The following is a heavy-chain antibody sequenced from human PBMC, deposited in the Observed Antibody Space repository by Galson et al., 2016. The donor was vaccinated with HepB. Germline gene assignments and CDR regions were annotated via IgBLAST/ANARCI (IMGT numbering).Heavy chain of an antibody. J-gene: IGHJ6*04. CDR2: IRQDGSEK. V-gene: IGHV3-7*01. CDR1: GFTFGSYW. CDR3: ARDTSYGLGTYYPTYYYYYGLDV. Sequence: SLRLSCAASGFTFGSYWMPWVRQAPGKGLEWVANIRQDGSEKYYVDSEKGRFTISRDNARNSLYLQMNSLRAEDTAVYYCARDTSYGLGTYYPTYYYYYGLDVWGKGTTVTVSS. D-gene: IGHD3-10*01.